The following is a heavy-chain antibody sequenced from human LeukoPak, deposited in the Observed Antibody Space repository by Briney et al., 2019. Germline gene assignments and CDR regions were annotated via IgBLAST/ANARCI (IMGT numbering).Heavy chain of an antibody. CDR3: ARFRGAAGGSTSYDAIDI. CDR1: GGSFSGYY. J-gene: IGHJ3*02. Sequence: PSETLSLTCAVYGGSFSGYYWSWIRQPPGKGLEWIGEINHSGSTNYNPSLKSRVTMSVDTSKNQFSLKLSSVTAADTAVYYCARFRGAAGGSTSYDAIDIWGQGTMVTVSS. V-gene: IGHV4-34*01. CDR2: INHSGST. D-gene: IGHD2-2*01.